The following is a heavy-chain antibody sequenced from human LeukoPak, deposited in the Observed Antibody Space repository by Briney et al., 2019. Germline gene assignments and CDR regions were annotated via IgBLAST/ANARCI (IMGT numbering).Heavy chain of an antibody. CDR3: ARAGSLNPGIPVH. CDR2: FYHSGST. J-gene: IGHJ4*02. Sequence: SETLSLTCTVPGDSISSSNHYWGWVRQSPEKGLEWIGSFYHSGSTYYNPSLQSRLAISVDTSMNQFSLKLTSVTATDTSVYYCARAGSLNPGIPVHWGQGTLVTVSS. CDR1: GDSISSSNHY. V-gene: IGHV4-39*01. D-gene: IGHD1-14*01.